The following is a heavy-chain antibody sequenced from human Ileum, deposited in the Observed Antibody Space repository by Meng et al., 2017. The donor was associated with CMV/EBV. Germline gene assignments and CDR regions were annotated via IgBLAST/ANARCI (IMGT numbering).Heavy chain of an antibody. CDR3: ARDIVAPGSTEYFHH. CDR1: GITFSNYY. J-gene: IGHJ1*01. Sequence: VRLVVPGAGLGKPGGYVTVSCVASGITFSNYYVSWSRQGAGKGRAWLTYVSPGSSDIRDADSVKGRYTVSRDNAKSSRYLQMNSLRVEDTAVYYCARDIVAPGSTEYFHHWGQGTLVTVSS. CDR2: VSPGSSDI. V-gene: IGHV3-11*06. D-gene: IGHD6-13*01.